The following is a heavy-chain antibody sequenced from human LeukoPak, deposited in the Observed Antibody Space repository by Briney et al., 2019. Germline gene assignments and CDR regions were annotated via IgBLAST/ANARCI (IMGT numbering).Heavy chain of an antibody. Sequence: GGSLRLSCAASGFTFYRFAMNWVRQAPGKGLEWVSAISGSGDSTYYADSVKGRFTISIDNSKNTLYLQMNSLRAEDTAVFYCAKSAAGGPYYYFGVDVWGQGTTVTVSS. D-gene: IGHD6-13*01. CDR3: AKSAAGGPYYYFGVDV. CDR1: GFTFYRFA. J-gene: IGHJ6*02. V-gene: IGHV3-23*01. CDR2: ISGSGDST.